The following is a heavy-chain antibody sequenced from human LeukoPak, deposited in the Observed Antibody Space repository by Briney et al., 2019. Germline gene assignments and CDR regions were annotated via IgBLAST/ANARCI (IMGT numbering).Heavy chain of an antibody. D-gene: IGHD7-27*01. J-gene: IGHJ4*02. CDR1: GGSISSYY. CDR2: IYYSGST. V-gene: IGHV4-59*01. Sequence: PSETLSLTCTVSGGSISSYYWSWIRQPPGKGLEWIGYIYYSGSTNYNPSLKSRVTISVDTSKNQFSLKLSSVTAADTAVYYCARKNWGSQIYYFDYWGQGTLVTVSS. CDR3: ARKNWGSQIYYFDY.